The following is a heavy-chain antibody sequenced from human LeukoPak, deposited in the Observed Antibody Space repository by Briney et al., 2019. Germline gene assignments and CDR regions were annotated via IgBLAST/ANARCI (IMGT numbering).Heavy chain of an antibody. CDR1: GYTFTGYY. D-gene: IGHD1-26*01. CDR3: ARNSWELPDY. Sequence: ASVRVSCEASGYTFTGYYMHWVRQAPGQGLEWMGRINPNSGGTNYAQKFQGRVTMTRDTSISTAYMELSRLRADDTAVYYCARNSWELPDYWGQGTLVTVSS. V-gene: IGHV1-2*06. CDR2: INPNSGGT. J-gene: IGHJ4*02.